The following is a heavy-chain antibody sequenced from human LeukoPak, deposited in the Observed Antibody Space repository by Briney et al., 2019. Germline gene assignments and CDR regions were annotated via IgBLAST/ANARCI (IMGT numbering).Heavy chain of an antibody. CDR2: ISAYNGTT. V-gene: IGHV1-18*01. Sequence: GESLKISCKGSGYSFTSYGISWVRQAPGQGLEWMGWISAYNGTTNYAQQLQGRVTMTTDTSTSTAYMELRSLRSDDTAVYYCARDQAPYYYGSGSYPEALDYWGQGTLVTVSS. J-gene: IGHJ4*02. CDR1: GYSFTSYG. CDR3: ARDQAPYYYGSGSYPEALDY. D-gene: IGHD3-10*01.